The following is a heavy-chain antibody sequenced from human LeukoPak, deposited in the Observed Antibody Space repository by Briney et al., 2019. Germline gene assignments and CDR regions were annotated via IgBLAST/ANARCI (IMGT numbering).Heavy chain of an antibody. CDR1: GYTFISYG. CDR2: ISPYTTKT. D-gene: IGHD1-26*01. Sequence: ASVKVSCKASGYTFISYGITWVRQAPGQGLEWMGWISPYTTKTNYAQSLQGRVTMATDTSTSTAYMELRSLRSDDTAVYYCAREGGVGPTAPPDYYSYQMDVWGKGTTVTVSS. V-gene: IGHV1-18*01. CDR3: AREGGVGPTAPPDYYSYQMDV. J-gene: IGHJ6*03.